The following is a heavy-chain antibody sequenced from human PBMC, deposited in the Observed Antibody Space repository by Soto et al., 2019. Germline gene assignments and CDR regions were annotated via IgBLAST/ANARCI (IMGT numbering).Heavy chain of an antibody. V-gene: IGHV3-23*01. Sequence: RGSLRLSCAASGFTFSSYAMSWVRQAPGKGLEWVSAISGSGGSTYYADSGKGRFTISRDNSKNTLYLQMNSLRAEDTAVYYCAKGGYSRPFDYWGQGTLVTVSS. CDR3: AKGGYSRPFDY. J-gene: IGHJ4*02. CDR2: ISGSGGST. D-gene: IGHD6-13*01. CDR1: GFTFSSYA.